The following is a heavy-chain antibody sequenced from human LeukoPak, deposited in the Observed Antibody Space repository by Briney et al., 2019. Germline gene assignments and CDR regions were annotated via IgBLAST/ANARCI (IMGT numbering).Heavy chain of an antibody. CDR2: IYTSGST. V-gene: IGHV4-4*07. D-gene: IGHD2-2*02. CDR1: GGSISSYY. J-gene: IGHJ3*02. CDR3: ARGFYCSSTSCYTAAFDI. Sequence: SETLSLTCTVSGGSISSYYWSWIRQPAGKGLEWIGRIYTSGSTNYNPSLKSRVTMSVDTSKNQFSLKLSSVTAADTAVYYCARGFYCSSTSCYTAAFDIWGQGTMVTVSS.